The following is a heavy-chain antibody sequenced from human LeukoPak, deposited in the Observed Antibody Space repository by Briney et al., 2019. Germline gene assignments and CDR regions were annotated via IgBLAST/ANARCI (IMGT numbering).Heavy chain of an antibody. J-gene: IGHJ4*02. CDR2: ITSSGTTT. CDR3: ARGGAWFEY. D-gene: IGHD4/OR15-4a*01. CDR1: GFTFTTSE. V-gene: IGHV3-48*03. Sequence: GGSLRLSCVTSGFTFTTSEMNWVRQAPGKGLEWVSYITSSGTTTYYADSVKGRFTISRDNAKSSLFLQMNSLRAEDTAIYYCARGGAWFEYWGQGTLVTVSS.